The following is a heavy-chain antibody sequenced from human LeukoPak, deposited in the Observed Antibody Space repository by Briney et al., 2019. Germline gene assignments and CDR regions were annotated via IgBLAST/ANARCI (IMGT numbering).Heavy chain of an antibody. J-gene: IGHJ6*02. CDR1: GFTFSRNS. CDR2: ITSSGGDA. Sequence: GASLRLSCAASGFTFSRNSMNWVRQAPGKGLEWVSVITSSGGDASYADSVKGRFTISRDNSKNTLYLQMNSLRPEDTAVYYCAKRPDDYSYGMDVWGQGTTVTVSS. CDR3: AKRPDDYSYGMDV. V-gene: IGHV3-23*01.